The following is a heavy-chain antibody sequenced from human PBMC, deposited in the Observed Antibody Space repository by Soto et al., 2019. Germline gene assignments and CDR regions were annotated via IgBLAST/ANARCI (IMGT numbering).Heavy chain of an antibody. CDR3: ARNFYGSGSYLGPFGY. CDR2: ISHDGANK. V-gene: IGHV3-30*03. Sequence: PGGSLRLSCAASGFTFSDYYMSWIRQAPGKGLEWVAVISHDGANKYYADSVKGRFTISRDNSNNTLYLQMNILRAEDTAVYYCARNFYGSGSYLGPFGYWGQGTLVTVSS. CDR1: GFTFSDYY. D-gene: IGHD3-10*01. J-gene: IGHJ4*02.